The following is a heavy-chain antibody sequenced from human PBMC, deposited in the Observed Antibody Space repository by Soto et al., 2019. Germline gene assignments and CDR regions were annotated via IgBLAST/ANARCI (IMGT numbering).Heavy chain of an antibody. D-gene: IGHD2-2*01. V-gene: IGHV4-39*02. CDR3: PRVPAR. CDR2: IYYSGTS. Sequence: SETLSLSCTVSGGSISTSSYYWGWIRQPPGKRLEWIGTIYYSGTSYHNPSLKSRVTISVDTSKNQFSLKLSSVTATDTAVYYCPRVPARWGQGTLVTVSS. CDR1: GGSISTSSYY. J-gene: IGHJ4*02.